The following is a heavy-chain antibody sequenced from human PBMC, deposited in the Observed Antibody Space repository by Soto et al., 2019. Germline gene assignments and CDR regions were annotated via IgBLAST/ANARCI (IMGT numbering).Heavy chain of an antibody. CDR3: ARDLGKVPAASQY. CDR2: ISGSGAMT. Sequence: PGGSLRLSCAASGFTFDSYAMTWVRLTPGKGLEWVSTISGSGAMTYHADSVKGRFTVSRDNSRNTLYLQMNGLSAEDTAVYYCARDLGKVPAASQYWGQGTLVTVSS. J-gene: IGHJ4*02. D-gene: IGHD2-2*01. CDR1: GFTFDSYA. V-gene: IGHV3-23*01.